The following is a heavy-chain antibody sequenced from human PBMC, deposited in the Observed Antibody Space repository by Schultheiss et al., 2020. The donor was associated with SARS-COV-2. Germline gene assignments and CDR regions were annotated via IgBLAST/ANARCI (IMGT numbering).Heavy chain of an antibody. J-gene: IGHJ4*02. V-gene: IGHV3-74*01. Sequence: GESLKISCAASGFTFSSYAMSWVRQAPGKGLVWVSRINSDGSNTSYADSVKGRFTISRDNAKNSLYLQMNSLRAEDTAVYYCARGRIAAAGFRKFDYWGQGTLVTVSS. CDR1: GFTFSSYA. CDR3: ARGRIAAAGFRKFDY. CDR2: INSDGSNT. D-gene: IGHD6-13*01.